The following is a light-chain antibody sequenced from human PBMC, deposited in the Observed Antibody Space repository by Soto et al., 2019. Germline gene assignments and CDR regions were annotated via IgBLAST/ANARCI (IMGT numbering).Light chain of an antibody. CDR1: QSLLHSNGNTS. CDR3: MQALQTPRT. J-gene: IGKJ1*01. V-gene: IGKV2-28*01. Sequence: EIVMTQSPLSLTVPPGEPASISCKSSQSLLHSNGNTSLDCYMQKPGQSPQLLIYLGSRRAPGAPDRVSGSGSGTDFTLRISTVEADDSGIYYCMQALQTPRTFGQGTKLEI. CDR2: LGS.